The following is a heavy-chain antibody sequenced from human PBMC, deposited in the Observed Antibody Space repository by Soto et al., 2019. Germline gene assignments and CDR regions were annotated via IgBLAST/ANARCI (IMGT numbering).Heavy chain of an antibody. CDR2: MYYSGTS. D-gene: IGHD3-16*01. Sequence: ASETLSLTCSVSGGSMINYYGSWVRQTPEKGMEWIGYMYYSGTSNYNSSLKSRVTISVDTSKNQFSLKLRSVTAADTATYYCVRSGLSFGGVSWGLGTLVTVSS. J-gene: IGHJ4*02. CDR3: VRSGLSFGGVS. V-gene: IGHV4-59*01. CDR1: GGSMINYY.